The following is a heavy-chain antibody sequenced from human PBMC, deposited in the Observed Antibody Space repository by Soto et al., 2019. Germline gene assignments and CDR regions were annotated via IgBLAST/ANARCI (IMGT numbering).Heavy chain of an antibody. CDR2: INAGNGNT. J-gene: IGHJ6*02. D-gene: IGHD3-10*01. CDR1: GYTFTSYA. V-gene: IGHV1-3*01. Sequence: GASVKVSCKASGYTFTSYAMHWVRQAPGQRLEWMGWINAGNGNTKYSQKFQGRVTITRDTSASTAYMELSSLRSEDTAVYYCAKDRGFGAGHGLDVWGQGTTVTVSS. CDR3: AKDRGFGAGHGLDV.